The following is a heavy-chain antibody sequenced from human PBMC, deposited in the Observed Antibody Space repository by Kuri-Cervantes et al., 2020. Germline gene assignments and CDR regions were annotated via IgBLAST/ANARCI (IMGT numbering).Heavy chain of an antibody. V-gene: IGHV1-2*02. J-gene: IGHJ6*02. Sequence: ASVKVSCKASGYTFSVYYMHWVRQAPGQGLEWMGWINPNSGGTNCAQKFQGRVTMTRDTSISTAYMELSRLRSDDTAVYYCARGGYGSGSYYYYGMDVWGQGTTVTVSS. CDR3: ARGGYGSGSYYYYGMDV. D-gene: IGHD3-10*01. CDR1: GYTFSVYY. CDR2: INPNSGGT.